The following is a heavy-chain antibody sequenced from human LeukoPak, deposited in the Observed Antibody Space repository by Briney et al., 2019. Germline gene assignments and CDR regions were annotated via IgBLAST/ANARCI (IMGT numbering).Heavy chain of an antibody. Sequence: GGSLRLSCAASGFTFSSYSMNWVRQAPGKGLECVSSISSSSSSIYYADSVKGRFTISRDDAKNSLYLQMNSLRAEDTAVYYCARTATDAGEFDYWGQGTLVTVSS. V-gene: IGHV3-21*01. J-gene: IGHJ4*02. CDR3: ARTATDAGEFDY. CDR1: GFTFSSYS. D-gene: IGHD3-16*01. CDR2: ISSSSSSI.